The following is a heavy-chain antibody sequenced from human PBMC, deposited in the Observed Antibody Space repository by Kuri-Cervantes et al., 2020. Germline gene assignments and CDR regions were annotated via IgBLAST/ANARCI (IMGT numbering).Heavy chain of an antibody. V-gene: IGHV1-18*04. CDR1: GYTFTGYY. J-gene: IGHJ4*02. CDR2: ISAYNGNT. CDR3: AIYQTRSYWGGAGFDY. Sequence: ASVKVSCKVSGYTFTGYYMHWVRQAPGQGLEWRGWISAYNGNTNYEQKLQGRVTITTGKSASTAYMELRSQRADDTAVYSCAIYQTRSYWGGAGFDYWGQGTLVTVSS. D-gene: IGHD1-26*01.